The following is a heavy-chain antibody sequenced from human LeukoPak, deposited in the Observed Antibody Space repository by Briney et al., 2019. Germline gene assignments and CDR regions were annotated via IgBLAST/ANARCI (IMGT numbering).Heavy chain of an antibody. Sequence: QPGGSLRLSCAASGFTFSSYSMKWVRQAPGKGLEWVSYISISGSTIHYADSVKGRFTISRDNAKNSLYLQMNSLRAEDTAVYYCAELGITMIGGVWGKGTTVTISS. CDR3: AELGITMIGGV. V-gene: IGHV3-48*03. D-gene: IGHD3-10*02. CDR1: GFTFSSYS. CDR2: ISISGSTI. J-gene: IGHJ6*04.